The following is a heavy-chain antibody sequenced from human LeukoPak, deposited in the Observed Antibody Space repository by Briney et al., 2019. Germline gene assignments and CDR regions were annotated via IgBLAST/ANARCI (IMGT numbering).Heavy chain of an antibody. Sequence: PGGSLRLSCAASGFTFSSYWMTWVRQAPGKGLEWVANIKEDGGEGYYVDSVKGRFTVSRDNSKNTLYLQMNSLRAEDTAVYYCARELYSGYWGSFYYYYGMDVWGQGTTVTASS. CDR1: GFTFSSYW. D-gene: IGHD5-12*01. J-gene: IGHJ6*02. CDR2: IKEDGGEG. CDR3: ARELYSGYWGSFYYYYGMDV. V-gene: IGHV3-7*03.